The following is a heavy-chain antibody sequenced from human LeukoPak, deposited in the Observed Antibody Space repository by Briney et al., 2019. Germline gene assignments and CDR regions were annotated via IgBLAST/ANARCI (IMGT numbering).Heavy chain of an antibody. V-gene: IGHV1-69*04. Sequence: ASVKVSCKASGGTFSSYAISWVRQAPGXXXXXMGRIIPILGIANYAQKFQGRVTITADKSTSTAYMELSSLRSEDTAVYYCARDYYGSEPFDPWGQGTLVTVSS. CDR1: GGTFSSYA. CDR3: ARDYYGSEPFDP. CDR2: IIPILGIA. D-gene: IGHD3-10*01. J-gene: IGHJ5*02.